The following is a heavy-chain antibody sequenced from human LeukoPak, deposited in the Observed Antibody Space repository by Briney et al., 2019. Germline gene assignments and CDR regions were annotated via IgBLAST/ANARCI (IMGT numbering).Heavy chain of an antibody. CDR3: AKDSLLNLLRGYFDY. CDR2: ISYDGSNK. Sequence: GGSLRLSCAASGFTFSSYGMHWVRQAPGKGLEWVVVISYDGSNKYYADSVKGRFTISRDNSKNTLYLQMNSLRAEDTAVYYCAKDSLLNLLRGYFDYWGQGTLVTVSS. D-gene: IGHD3-22*01. V-gene: IGHV3-30*18. CDR1: GFTFSSYG. J-gene: IGHJ4*02.